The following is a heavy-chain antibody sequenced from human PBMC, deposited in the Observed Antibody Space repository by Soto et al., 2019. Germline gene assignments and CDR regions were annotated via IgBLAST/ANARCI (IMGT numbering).Heavy chain of an antibody. CDR2: IAESGART. CDR3: ATGPSKLYHSDGYYMSGFAP. J-gene: IGHJ5*02. V-gene: IGHV3-23*01. CDR1: GFTFSNYA. D-gene: IGHD3-22*01. Sequence: EVQLLESGGGLVQPGGSLRLSCAASGFTFSNYAMTWVRQAAGKGLEWVSLIAESGARTYYADSLKGRFAISRNSSKSSLYPQMNRLRAEDTAVYYCATGPSKLYHSDGYYMSGFAPWGQGTVVTVSS.